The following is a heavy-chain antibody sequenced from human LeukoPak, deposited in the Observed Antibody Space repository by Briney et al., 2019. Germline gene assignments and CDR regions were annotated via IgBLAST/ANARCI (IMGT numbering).Heavy chain of an antibody. CDR2: INPNSGGT. CDR1: GYTFTDYY. V-gene: IGHV1-2*06. CDR3: ASRIVGTKDRFDP. Sequence: ASVKVSCKASGYTFTDYYIHWVRQAPGQGLEWMGRINPNSGGTNYTQKFQGRVTMTRDTSISTAYMELSRLGFDDTAVYYCASRIVGTKDRFDPWGQGTLVTVSS. D-gene: IGHD1-26*01. J-gene: IGHJ5*02.